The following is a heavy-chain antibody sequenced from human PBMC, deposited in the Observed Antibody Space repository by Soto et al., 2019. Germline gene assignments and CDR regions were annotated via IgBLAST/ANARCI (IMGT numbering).Heavy chain of an antibody. V-gene: IGHV3-23*01. CDR3: AQLGLMTFSHKHYFNH. D-gene: IGHD3-16*01. CDR1: GFNFDNYG. Sequence: GGSLRLSCVASGFNFDNYGMSWVRQAPGEGLEWVSAIKNDGTSTYYAASVEDRFTISRDNSKNTLYLQLNSLRAEDTAVYYCAQLGLMTFSHKHYFNHWGRGTLVTVSS. J-gene: IGHJ5*02. CDR2: IKNDGTST.